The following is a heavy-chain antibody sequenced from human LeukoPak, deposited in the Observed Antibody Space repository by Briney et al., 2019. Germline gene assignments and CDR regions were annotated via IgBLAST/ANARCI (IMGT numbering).Heavy chain of an antibody. J-gene: IGHJ6*03. V-gene: IGHV1-2*02. CDR1: VYTFTVYY. CDR3: ARDNSCSSSSCGNSYMDV. Sequence: ASVKVSFKASVYTFTVYYIHWVRQAPGQGLEWMGWINPNSGGTNYAQKFQGRVTMTSDTSISTAYMELSGLRSDDTALYYCARDNSCSSSSCGNSYMDVWGKGTTVTVSS. CDR2: INPNSGGT. D-gene: IGHD2-2*01.